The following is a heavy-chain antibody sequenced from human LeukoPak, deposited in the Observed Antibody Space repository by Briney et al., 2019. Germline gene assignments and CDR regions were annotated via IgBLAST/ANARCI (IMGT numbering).Heavy chain of an antibody. CDR3: AREIFTDT. CDR2: IYYSGST. J-gene: IGHJ5*02. D-gene: IGHD3-9*01. CDR1: GGSISTYY. Sequence: SETLSLTCTVSGGSISTYYWSWIRQPPGKGQEWIGYIYYSGSTNYNPSLKSRVTISVDTSKNQFSLKLSSVTAADTAVYYRAREIFTDTWGQGTLVTVSS. V-gene: IGHV4-59*12.